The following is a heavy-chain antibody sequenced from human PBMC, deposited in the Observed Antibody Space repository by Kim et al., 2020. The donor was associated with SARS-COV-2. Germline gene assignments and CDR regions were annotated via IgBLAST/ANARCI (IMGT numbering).Heavy chain of an antibody. CDR3: ARREGATMIVVVTGWFDP. CDR2: IYYSGST. V-gene: IGHV4-39*01. D-gene: IGHD3-22*01. J-gene: IGHJ5*02. CDR1: GGSISSSSYY. Sequence: SETLSLTCTVSGGSISSSSYYWGWIRQPPGKGLEWIGSIYYSGSTYYNPSLKSRVTISVDTSKNQFSLKLSSVTAADTAVYYCARREGATMIVVVTGWFDPWGQGTLVTVSS.